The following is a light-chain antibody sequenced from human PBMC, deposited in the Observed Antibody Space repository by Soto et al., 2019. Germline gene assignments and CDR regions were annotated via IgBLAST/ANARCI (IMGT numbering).Light chain of an antibody. CDR3: QQRSNWLIT. J-gene: IGKJ5*01. CDR2: AAS. V-gene: IGKV3D-20*02. CDR1: HSVDSKY. Sequence: EIVLTPSPGTLSLSPCERATLSCRSSHSVDSKYLAWYQQKPGQAPRILIFAASSRATGIPDRFSGSGSGTDFTLTISRLEPGDFAVYYCQQRSNWLITFGQGTRLEIK.